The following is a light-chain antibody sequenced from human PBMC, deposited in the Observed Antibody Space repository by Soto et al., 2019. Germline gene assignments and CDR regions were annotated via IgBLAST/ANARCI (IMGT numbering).Light chain of an antibody. V-gene: IGLV2-8*01. CDR1: SGDVGGYNY. CDR2: EVS. J-gene: IGLJ2*01. CDR3: SSFTGNNNLV. Sequence: QSALTQPPSASGSPGQSVTISCTGTSGDVGGYNYVSGYQQHPGKAPKLMISEVSKRPSGVPDRFSGSKSGNTASLTVSGLQAEDEADYYCSSFTGNNNLVFGGGTQLTVL.